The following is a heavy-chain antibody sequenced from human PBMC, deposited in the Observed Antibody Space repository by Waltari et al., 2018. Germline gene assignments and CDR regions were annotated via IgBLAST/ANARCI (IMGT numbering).Heavy chain of an antibody. Sequence: QLQESGPRLVKPSQTLSLTCTVSGGSMNSGDYYWTWIRQPAGKGLEWIGNIYNSGSTNYKPSLKSRVILSIDTSKSQFSLNLTSVTAADTAVYYCARCEHGDVPVFNYYYYYGLDVWGPGTTVIVSS. CDR1: GGSMNSGDYY. CDR3: ARCEHGDVPVFNYYYYYGLDV. V-gene: IGHV4-61*09. D-gene: IGHD2-21*02. CDR2: IYNSGST. J-gene: IGHJ6*02.